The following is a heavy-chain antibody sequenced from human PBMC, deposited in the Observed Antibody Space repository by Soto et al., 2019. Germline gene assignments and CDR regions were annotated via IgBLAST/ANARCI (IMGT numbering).Heavy chain of an antibody. V-gene: IGHV1-8*02. CDR1: GYDFTAYD. CDR3: GRGPSPRAPAGGTPYYYGMDV. D-gene: IGHD6-13*01. J-gene: IGHJ6*02. Sequence: ASVKVSCKASGYDFTAYDINWGCQASGQGLEWMGWMNPINGATGSARRFQGRVSMTRNTATNTAYLELTSLRSDDTAVYYCGRGPSPRAPAGGTPYYYGMDVWGQGTTVTVSS. CDR2: MNPINGAT.